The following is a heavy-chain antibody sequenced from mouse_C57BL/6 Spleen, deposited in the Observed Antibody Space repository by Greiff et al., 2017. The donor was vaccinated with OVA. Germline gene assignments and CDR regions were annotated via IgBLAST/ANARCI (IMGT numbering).Heavy chain of an antibody. CDR3: ASRDSSGYVGFAY. CDR1: GYAFSSYW. V-gene: IGHV1-80*01. Sequence: LEESGAELVKPGASVKISCKASGYAFSSYWMNWVKQRPGKGLEWIGQIYPGDGDTNYNGKFKGKATLTADKSSSTAYMQLSSLTSEDSAVYFCASRDSSGYVGFAYWGQGTLVTVSA. D-gene: IGHD3-2*02. CDR2: IYPGDGDT. J-gene: IGHJ3*01.